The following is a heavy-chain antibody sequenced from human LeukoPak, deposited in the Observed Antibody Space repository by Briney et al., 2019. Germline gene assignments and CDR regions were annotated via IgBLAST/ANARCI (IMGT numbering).Heavy chain of an antibody. CDR3: AREPAHETAPGYYYYGMDV. V-gene: IGHV4-31*11. Sequence: SETLSLTCAVYGGSFSGYYWSWIRQHPGKGLEWIGYIYYSGGTYYNPSLKSRLTISVDTSKNQFSLKLSSVTAADTAVYYCAREPAHETAPGYYYYGMDVWGQGTTVTVSS. CDR1: GGSFSGYY. D-gene: IGHD5-18*01. CDR2: IYYSGGT. J-gene: IGHJ6*02.